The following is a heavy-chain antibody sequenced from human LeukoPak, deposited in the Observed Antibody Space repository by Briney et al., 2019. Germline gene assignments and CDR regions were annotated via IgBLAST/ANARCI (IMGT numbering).Heavy chain of an antibody. CDR1: GFTFSGSA. D-gene: IGHD3-3*01. CDR3: ARDCSWYYDFWSGYYPSNWFDP. J-gene: IGHJ5*02. Sequence: GGSLRLSCAASGFTFSGSAMHWVRQAPGKGLEWVAVIWYDGSNKYYADSVKGRFTISRDNSKNTLYLQMNSLRAEDTAVYYCARDCSWYYDFWSGYYPSNWFDPWGQGTLVTVSS. CDR2: IWYDGSNK. V-gene: IGHV3-33*08.